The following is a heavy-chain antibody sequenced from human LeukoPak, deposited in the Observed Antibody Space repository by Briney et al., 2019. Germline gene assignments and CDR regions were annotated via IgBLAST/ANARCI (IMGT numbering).Heavy chain of an antibody. Sequence: SETLSLTCTVSGGSITSSNYHWGWIRQPPGKGLEWIGSIYHSGSTYYNPSLKSRVTISVDTSKNQFSLKLSSVTAADTAVYYCARAPYSSSWYPQYNWFDPWGQGTLVTVSS. CDR3: ARAPYSSSWYPQYNWFDP. V-gene: IGHV4-39*07. CDR1: GGSITSSNYH. J-gene: IGHJ5*02. D-gene: IGHD6-13*01. CDR2: IYHSGST.